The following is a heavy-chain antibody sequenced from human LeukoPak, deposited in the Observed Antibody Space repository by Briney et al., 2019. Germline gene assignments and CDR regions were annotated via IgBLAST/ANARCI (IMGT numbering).Heavy chain of an antibody. V-gene: IGHV1-69*04. CDR1: GYTFTSYG. D-gene: IGHD3-22*01. CDR2: IIPILGIA. Sequence: GASVKVSCKASGYTFTSYGISWVRQAPGQGLEWMGRIIPILGIANYAQKFQGRVTITADKSTSTAYMELSSLRSEDTAVYYCARDRDYYDSSGYYYSRFDPWGQGTLVTVSS. CDR3: ARDRDYYDSSGYYYSRFDP. J-gene: IGHJ5*02.